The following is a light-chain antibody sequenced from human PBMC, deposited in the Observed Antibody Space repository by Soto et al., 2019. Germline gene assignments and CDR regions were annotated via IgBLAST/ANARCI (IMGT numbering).Light chain of an antibody. Sequence: IVMTQAPATLSVSPGDRATLSCKASQSVGTYLAWYQQKPDHAPRLLIYGASTRAAGVPASCSGGGSGKEFTITSSSLQSEDVAIYHCQQYDNLPPWTFGQGTKVEIK. J-gene: IGKJ1*01. CDR3: QQYDNLPPWT. CDR1: QSVGTY. V-gene: IGKV3-15*01. CDR2: GAS.